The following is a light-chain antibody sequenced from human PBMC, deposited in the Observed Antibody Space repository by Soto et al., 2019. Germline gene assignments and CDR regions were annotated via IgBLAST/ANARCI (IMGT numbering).Light chain of an antibody. CDR2: GNS. CDR1: SSNIGAGYD. V-gene: IGLV1-40*01. CDR3: ESYDSSLSAVV. Sequence: QSVLTQPPSVSGAPGQRVTISCTGSSSNIGAGYDVHWYQQLPGTAHKLLIYGNSNRPSGVPDRFYGSKSGTSASLAITGLQAEDEAYYYCESYDSSLSAVVFGGGTKVTVL. J-gene: IGLJ2*01.